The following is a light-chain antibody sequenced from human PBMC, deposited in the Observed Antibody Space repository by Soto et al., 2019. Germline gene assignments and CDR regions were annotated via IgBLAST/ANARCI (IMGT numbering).Light chain of an antibody. V-gene: IGKV1-5*03. CDR2: KAS. Sequence: DIQMTQSPSTLSASVGDRVTITCRASQSINSWLAWYQQEPGKAPKLLIYKASSLQSGVPSRFSGSGSGTEFTLTISSLQPVDFATYYCQHYNSYPPWTFGQGTKVEIK. CDR3: QHYNSYPPWT. J-gene: IGKJ1*01. CDR1: QSINSW.